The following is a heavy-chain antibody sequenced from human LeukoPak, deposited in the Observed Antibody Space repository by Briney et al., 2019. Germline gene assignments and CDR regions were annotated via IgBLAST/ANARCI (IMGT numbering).Heavy chain of an antibody. CDR1: GFTFSSYS. Sequence: GGSLRLSCAASGFTFSSYSMNWVRQAPGKGLEWVANIKEDGSEKYYVDSVKGRFTISRDSAKNSLYLQMNSLRVEDTAVYYCARDHNYGSDYWGQGTLVTVSS. J-gene: IGHJ4*02. D-gene: IGHD5-18*01. CDR3: ARDHNYGSDY. V-gene: IGHV3-7*03. CDR2: IKEDGSEK.